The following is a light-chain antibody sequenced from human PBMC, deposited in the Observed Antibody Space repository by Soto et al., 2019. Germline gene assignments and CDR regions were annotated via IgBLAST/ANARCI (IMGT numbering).Light chain of an antibody. V-gene: IGKV3-20*01. CDR3: QQYGSSQYT. CDR1: QSVNNNY. J-gene: IGKJ2*01. CDR2: GAS. Sequence: EIVLTQSPGTLSLSPGERATLSCRASQSVNNNYLAWYQQKPGQAPRLLIYGASSRATGIPDRFSGSGSGTDFTLTISRLEPEDVAVYYCQQYGSSQYTFGQGTQLEIK.